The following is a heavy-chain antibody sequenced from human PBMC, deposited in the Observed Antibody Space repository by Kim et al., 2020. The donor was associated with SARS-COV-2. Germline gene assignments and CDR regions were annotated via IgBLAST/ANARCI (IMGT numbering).Heavy chain of an antibody. V-gene: IGHV3-15*01. D-gene: IGHD3-22*01. J-gene: IGHJ5*02. CDR1: GFIFSNAW. Sequence: GGSLRLSCAASGFIFSNAWMSWVRQAPGKGLEWVGRIKSKTDGGTTDYAAPVKGRFTISRDDSKNTLYLQMNSLKTEDTAVYYCTTAHYYDSGALKWFDPWGQGTLVTVSS. CDR3: TTAHYYDSGALKWFDP. CDR2: IKSKTDGGTT.